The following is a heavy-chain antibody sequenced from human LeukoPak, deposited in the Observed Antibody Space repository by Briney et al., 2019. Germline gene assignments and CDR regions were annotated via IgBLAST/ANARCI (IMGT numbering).Heavy chain of an antibody. CDR1: GFTFSSYT. D-gene: IGHD3-9*01. Sequence: GGSLRLSCAASGFTFSSYTMKWVRQAPGKGLEWVSHISTSSSTIYYADSVKGRFTISRDNAKNSLYLQMNSLRAEDTAVYYCARDEGLRYFDWLSPHHYYYGMDVWGQGTTVTVSS. V-gene: IGHV3-48*04. CDR3: ARDEGLRYFDWLSPHHYYYGMDV. CDR2: ISTSSSTI. J-gene: IGHJ6*02.